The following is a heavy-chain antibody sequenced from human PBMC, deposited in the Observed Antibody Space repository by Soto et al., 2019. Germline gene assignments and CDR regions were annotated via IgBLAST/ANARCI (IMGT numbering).Heavy chain of an antibody. CDR3: ARAGCDGGSCYTLVGLRYGMDV. CDR1: GFTFIRYA. V-gene: IGHV3-30-3*01. Sequence: QVQLVESGGGVVQPGRSLRLSCAASGFTFIRYAMHWVRQAPGKGLEWVAVISYDGSNKYYADAVKGRCTISRDNSKNTLYLQMNSLRAEDTAVYYCARAGCDGGSCYTLVGLRYGMDVWAQGTTVTVSS. J-gene: IGHJ6*02. D-gene: IGHD2-15*01. CDR2: ISYDGSNK.